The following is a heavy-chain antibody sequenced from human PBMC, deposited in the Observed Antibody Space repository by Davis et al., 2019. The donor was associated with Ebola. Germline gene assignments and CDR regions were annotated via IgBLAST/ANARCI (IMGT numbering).Heavy chain of an antibody. CDR1: GFTFASYV. J-gene: IGHJ4*02. D-gene: IGHD6-19*01. V-gene: IGHV3-23*01. Sequence: PGGSLRLSCAASGFTFASYVMSWVRQAPGKGLEWVSGISGSGDSTYYADSVRGRFTVSRDKSKNTLYLQMNSLRAEDTAVYYCAKLFGSSAWYYFDYWGQGTLVAVSS. CDR2: ISGSGDST. CDR3: AKLFGSSAWYYFDY.